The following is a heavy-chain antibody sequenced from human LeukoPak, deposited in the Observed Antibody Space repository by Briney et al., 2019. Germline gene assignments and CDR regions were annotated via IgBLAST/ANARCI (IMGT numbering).Heavy chain of an antibody. Sequence: GRSLRLSCAASGFTFSSYGMHWVRQAPGKGLEWVGRIKSKADGGTTDCAAPVKGRFTISRDDSKTTLYLQMNSLETEDTAVYYCTTDPRNSYYFDYWGQGTLVTVSS. CDR3: TTDPRNSYYFDY. V-gene: IGHV3-15*01. J-gene: IGHJ4*02. CDR1: GFTFSSYG. CDR2: IKSKADGGTT. D-gene: IGHD1-14*01.